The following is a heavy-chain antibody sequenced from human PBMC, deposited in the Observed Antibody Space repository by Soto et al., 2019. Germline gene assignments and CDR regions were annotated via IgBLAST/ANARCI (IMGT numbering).Heavy chain of an antibody. CDR1: GFTFSTYG. V-gene: IGHV3-33*01. CDR3: ARHGSGSTHQFDY. D-gene: IGHD1-26*01. J-gene: IGHJ4*02. Sequence: QVQLGESGGGVGQPGWSLRLSCAASGFTFSTYGMHWVRQAPGKGLEWVAVIWYDGSNKYYADSVKGRFTISRDNSRNTLYLQMNSLRVEDTAVYYCARHGSGSTHQFDYWGQGTLVTVSS. CDR2: IWYDGSNK.